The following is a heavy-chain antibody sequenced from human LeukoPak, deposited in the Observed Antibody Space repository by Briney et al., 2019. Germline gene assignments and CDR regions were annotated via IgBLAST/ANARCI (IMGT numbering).Heavy chain of an antibody. V-gene: IGHV4-4*07. CDR1: GDSISGYY. CDR2: IYTNWTT. D-gene: IGHD6-19*01. Sequence: SETLSLTCAVSGDSISGYYWSWIRQPAGKGLEWIGRIYTNWTTYYSPSLKSRVTMSVDTSKNQFSLKLSSVTAADTAVYYCAREQWLAFDYWGQGTLVTVSS. J-gene: IGHJ4*02. CDR3: AREQWLAFDY.